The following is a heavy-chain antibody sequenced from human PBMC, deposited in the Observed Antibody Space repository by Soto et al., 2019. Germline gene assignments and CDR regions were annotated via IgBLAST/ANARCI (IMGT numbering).Heavy chain of an antibody. J-gene: IGHJ4*02. D-gene: IGHD2-8*01. CDR3: AKAGKLGYCTNGVCYFDY. Sequence: LRLSCAASGFTFSSYAMSWVRQAPGKGLEWVSAISGSGGSTYYADSVKGRFTISRDNSKNTLYLQMNSLRAEDTAVYYCAKAGKLGYCTNGVCYFDYWGQGTLVTVSS. CDR2: ISGSGGST. CDR1: GFTFSSYA. V-gene: IGHV3-23*01.